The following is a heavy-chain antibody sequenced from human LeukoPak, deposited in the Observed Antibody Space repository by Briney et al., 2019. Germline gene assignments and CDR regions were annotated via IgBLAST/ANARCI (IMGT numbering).Heavy chain of an antibody. J-gene: IGHJ4*02. CDR2: ISADNGNT. V-gene: IGHV1-18*01. Sequence: GASVKVSCKASNYTLSNYGITWVRQAPGHGLEWMGWISADNGNTHYAQKIQGRVTMTTDTSTSTAYMELRSLRSEDTAVYYCARSFKDSSGYYGLGYWGQGTLVTVSS. CDR3: ARSFKDSSGYYGLGY. D-gene: IGHD3-22*01. CDR1: NYTLSNYG.